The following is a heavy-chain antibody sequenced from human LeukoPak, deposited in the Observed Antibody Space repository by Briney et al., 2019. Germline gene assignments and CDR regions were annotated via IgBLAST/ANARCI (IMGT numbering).Heavy chain of an antibody. CDR1: GGTFSSYA. CDR3: ARHSYDILTGYQYYFDY. Sequence: KVSCKASGGTFSSYAISWVRQAPGQGLEWMGRIDPSDSYTNYSPSFQGHVTISADKSISTAYLQWSSLKASDTAMYYCARHSYDILTGYQYYFDYWGQGTLVTVSS. J-gene: IGHJ4*02. V-gene: IGHV5-10-1*01. D-gene: IGHD3-9*01. CDR2: IDPSDSYT.